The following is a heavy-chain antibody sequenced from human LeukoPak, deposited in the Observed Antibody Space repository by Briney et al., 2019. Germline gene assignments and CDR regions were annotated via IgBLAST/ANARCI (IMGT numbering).Heavy chain of an antibody. Sequence: ASVKVSCKASGYTFTAYYMHWVRQAPGQGLEWMGWINPNSGGTNYAQKFQGRVTMTRDTSISTAYMELSRLRSDDTAVYYCASPIHIVGATKWDYFDYWGQGTLVTVSS. D-gene: IGHD1-26*01. CDR3: ASPIHIVGATKWDYFDY. J-gene: IGHJ4*02. CDR1: GYTFTAYY. V-gene: IGHV1-2*02. CDR2: INPNSGGT.